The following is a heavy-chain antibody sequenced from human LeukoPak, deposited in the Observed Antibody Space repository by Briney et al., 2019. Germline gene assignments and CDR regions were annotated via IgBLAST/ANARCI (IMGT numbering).Heavy chain of an antibody. Sequence: GGSLRLSCAASGFTFSRYWMSWVRQAPGKGLEWVANIKQDGSEKYYVDSVKGRFTISRDNAKNSLYLQMNSLRAEDTAVYYCTKDPNGHYVGAFDPWGQGTLVTVSS. J-gene: IGHJ5*02. CDR2: IKQDGSEK. CDR3: TKDPNGHYVGAFDP. V-gene: IGHV3-7*03. D-gene: IGHD4-17*01. CDR1: GFTFSRYW.